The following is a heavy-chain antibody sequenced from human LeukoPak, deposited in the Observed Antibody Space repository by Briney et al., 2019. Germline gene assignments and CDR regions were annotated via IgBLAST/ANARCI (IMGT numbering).Heavy chain of an antibody. D-gene: IGHD3-10*01. Sequence: GGSLRLSCAASGFTFDDYAMHWVRQAPGKGLEWVSGISWNSGSISYADSVKGRFTISRDNAKNSLYLQMNSLRAEDMALYYCAKDSSRGAFDIWGQGTMVTVSS. V-gene: IGHV3-9*03. CDR1: GFTFDDYA. CDR2: ISWNSGSI. CDR3: AKDSSRGAFDI. J-gene: IGHJ3*02.